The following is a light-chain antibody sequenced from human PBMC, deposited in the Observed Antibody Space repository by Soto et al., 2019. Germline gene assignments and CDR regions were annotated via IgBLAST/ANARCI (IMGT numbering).Light chain of an antibody. CDR2: EVS. V-gene: IGKV2-30*02. Sequence: DVVMTQSPLSLPVTLGQPASISCTSSQSLIHSDGSTYLSWFQQGPGQSPRRLIYEVSDRDSGVPDRFSGSGSVTDFTLKISRVEAEDVGVYYCMQGTHWPWTFGQGTEVEIK. CDR1: QSLIHSDGSTY. CDR3: MQGTHWPWT. J-gene: IGKJ1*01.